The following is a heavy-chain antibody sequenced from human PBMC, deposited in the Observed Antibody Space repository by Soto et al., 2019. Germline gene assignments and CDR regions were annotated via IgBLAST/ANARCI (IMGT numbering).Heavy chain of an antibody. CDR2: ISGSGGST. CDR3: AKDFNSGYDSVWDY. CDR1: GFTFSSYA. V-gene: IGHV3-23*01. J-gene: IGHJ4*02. Sequence: GGSLRLSCAASGFTFSSYAMSWARQAPGKGLEWVSAISGSGGSTYYADSVKGRFTISRDNSKNTLYLQMNSLRAEDTAVYYCAKDFNSGYDSVWDYWGQGTLVTVSS. D-gene: IGHD5-12*01.